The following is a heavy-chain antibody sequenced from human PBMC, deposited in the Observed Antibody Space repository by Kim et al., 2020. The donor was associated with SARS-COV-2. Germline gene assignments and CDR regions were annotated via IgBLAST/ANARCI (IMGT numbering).Heavy chain of an antibody. V-gene: IGHV3-21*01. J-gene: IGHJ4*02. CDR2: ISSSSSYI. CDR3: AREGREDDYGDYLYYFDS. CDR1: GFTFSSYS. D-gene: IGHD4-17*01. Sequence: GGSLRLSCAASGFTFSSYSMNWVRQAPGKGLEWVSSISSSSSYIYYADSVKGRFTISRDNAKNSLYLQMNSLRAEDTAVYYCAREGREDDYGDYLYYFDSWGQGTLVTVS.